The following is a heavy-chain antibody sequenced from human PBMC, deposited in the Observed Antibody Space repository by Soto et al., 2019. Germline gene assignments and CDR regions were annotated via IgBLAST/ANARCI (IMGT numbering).Heavy chain of an antibody. CDR1: GFTVGIYT. CDR3: ATEHDGSGWYVH. V-gene: IGHV3-64*01. D-gene: IGHD6-25*01. CDR2: ISSNGGST. Sequence: GVSQRRSRAASGFTVGIYTVDLAREAPGKGLEYVSAISSNGGSTYYANSVKGRFTISRDNSRNTLYLQMGSLRAEDMAVYYCATEHDGSGWYVHWGQGTLVQVSS. J-gene: IGHJ5*02.